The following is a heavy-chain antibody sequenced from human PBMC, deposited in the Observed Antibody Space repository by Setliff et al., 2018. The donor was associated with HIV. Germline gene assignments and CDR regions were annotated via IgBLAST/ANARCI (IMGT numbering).Heavy chain of an antibody. CDR2: IYRSGST. J-gene: IGHJ4*02. V-gene: IGHV4-38-2*02. CDR3: GREGEGELPGY. D-gene: IGHD1-7*01. Sequence: SETLSLTCTVSGYFISSGYYWGWIRQPRGKGLERIGNIYRSGSTYYNPSLKSRVTISVDKSKNQFSLKLSSVTAADTAVYYCGREGEGELPGYWGQGTLVTVSS. CDR1: GYFISSGYY.